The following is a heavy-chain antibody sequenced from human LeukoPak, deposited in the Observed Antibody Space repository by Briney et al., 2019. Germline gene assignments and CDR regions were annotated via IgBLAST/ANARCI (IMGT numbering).Heavy chain of an antibody. V-gene: IGHV4-59*08. CDR3: ARRTVNYWYFDL. CDR1: GGSVSSYY. Sequence: PSETLSLTCTVSGGSVSSYYWSWIRQPPGKGLEWTGYIYYSGSTNYNPSLKSRVTISVDTSKNQFSLKLSSVTAADTAVYYCARRTVNYWYFDLWGRGTLVTVSS. J-gene: IGHJ2*01. D-gene: IGHD4-17*01. CDR2: IYYSGST.